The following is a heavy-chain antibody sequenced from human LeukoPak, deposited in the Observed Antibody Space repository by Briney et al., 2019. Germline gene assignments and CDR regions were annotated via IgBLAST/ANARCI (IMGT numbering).Heavy chain of an antibody. Sequence: QTGGSLRLSCAASGFTFSSYGMHWVRQAPGKGLEWVAFIRYDGSNKYYADSVRGRFTISRDNSKNSLYLQMNSLRAEDTAKYYCAKEGGSIVGGTIPFDHWGQGTLVTVSS. CDR1: GFTFSSYG. CDR2: IRYDGSNK. V-gene: IGHV3-30*02. CDR3: AKEGGSIVGGTIPFDH. D-gene: IGHD1-26*01. J-gene: IGHJ4*02.